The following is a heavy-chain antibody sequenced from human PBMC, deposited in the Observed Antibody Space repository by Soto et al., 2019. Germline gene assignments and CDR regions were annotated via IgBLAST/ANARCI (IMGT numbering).Heavy chain of an antibody. CDR2: IIPIFGTA. CDR1: GGTFSSYV. CDR3: ASLSGITMVRGVRGWFEP. J-gene: IGHJ5*02. D-gene: IGHD3-10*01. V-gene: IGHV1-69*06. Sequence: QVQLVQSGAEVKKPGSSVKVSCKASGGTFSSYVISWVRQAPGQGLEWMGGIIPIFGTANYAQKFQGRVTITADKATSTAYMELSSLRSDDTAVYYCASLSGITMVRGVRGWFEPWGQGTLVTVSS.